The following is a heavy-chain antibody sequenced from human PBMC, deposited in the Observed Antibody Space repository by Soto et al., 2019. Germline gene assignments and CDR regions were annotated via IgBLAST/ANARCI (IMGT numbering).Heavy chain of an antibody. D-gene: IGHD3-16*01. V-gene: IGHV3-23*01. Sequence: EVQLMESGGGLVQPGGSLRLSCAASGFTFSSYAMSWVRQAPGKGLEWVSVITGSGSTTYYADSVKGRFTISRDNSKNTVYLQMNSLRAEDTAVYYCARGGGALGYWGQGTLVTVSS. J-gene: IGHJ4*02. CDR2: ITGSGSTT. CDR3: ARGGGALGY. CDR1: GFTFSSYA.